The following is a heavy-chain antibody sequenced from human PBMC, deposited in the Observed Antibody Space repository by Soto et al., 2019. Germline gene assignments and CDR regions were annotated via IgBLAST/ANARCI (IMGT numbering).Heavy chain of an antibody. CDR2: IRVGNGDT. D-gene: IGHD3-10*01. CDR3: ARESRTWVDGVIGPGDY. Sequence: QVQFVQSGAEVKVPGDSVKVSCKASGYIFTNNDITWMRQAPGQGLKGMGWIRVGNGDTYYAPKFRCRVTVTRDTSTSTAYMELRSLRSDDTAVYYCARESRTWVDGVIGPGDYWGQGTLVTVSS. CDR1: GYIFTNND. V-gene: IGHV1-18*01. J-gene: IGHJ4*02.